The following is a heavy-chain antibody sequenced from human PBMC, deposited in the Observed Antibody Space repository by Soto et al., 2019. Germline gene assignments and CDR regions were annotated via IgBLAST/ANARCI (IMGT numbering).Heavy chain of an antibody. V-gene: IGHV3-30*18. J-gene: IGHJ6*03. CDR2: ISYDGSNK. CDR3: AKAKPIAAAGMTDYYYYYYMDV. D-gene: IGHD6-13*01. CDR1: GFTFSSYG. Sequence: GGSLRLSCAASGFTFSSYGMHWVRQAPGKGLEWVAVISYDGSNKYYADSVKGRFTISRDNSKNTLYLQMNSLRAEDTAVYYCAKAKPIAAAGMTDYYYYYYMDVWGKGTTVTVSS.